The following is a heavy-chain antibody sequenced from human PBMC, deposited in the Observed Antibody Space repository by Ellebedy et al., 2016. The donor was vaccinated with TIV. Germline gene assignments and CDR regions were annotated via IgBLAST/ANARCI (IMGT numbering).Heavy chain of an antibody. J-gene: IGHJ6*02. D-gene: IGHD4-17*01. CDR1: GFTFSSYG. CDR2: ISYDGSNK. Sequence: GESLKISXAASGFTFSSYGMHWVRQAPGKGLEWVAVISYDGSNKYYADSVKGRFTISRDNSKNTLYLQMNSLRAEDTAVYYCAKDHYGDYTAYYYYYGMDVWGQGTTVTVSS. CDR3: AKDHYGDYTAYYYYYGMDV. V-gene: IGHV3-30*18.